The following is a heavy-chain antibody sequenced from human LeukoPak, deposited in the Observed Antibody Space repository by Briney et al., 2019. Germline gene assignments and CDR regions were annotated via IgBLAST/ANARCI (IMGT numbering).Heavy chain of an antibody. Sequence: ASVKVSCKTSGYTFTSYDINWVRQATGQGLEWMGWMNPNSGNTGYAQKLQGRVTMTRNTSMSTAYMELSSLRSEDTAVYYCARGHNYGDYADYWGQGTLVTVSS. CDR3: ARGHNYGDYADY. CDR2: MNPNSGNT. V-gene: IGHV1-8*01. J-gene: IGHJ4*02. D-gene: IGHD4-17*01. CDR1: GYTFTSYD.